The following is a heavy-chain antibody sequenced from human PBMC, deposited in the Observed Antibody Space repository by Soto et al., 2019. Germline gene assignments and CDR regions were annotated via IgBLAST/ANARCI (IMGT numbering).Heavy chain of an antibody. J-gene: IGHJ4*02. CDR2: IRAYNGNT. CDR3: ARESKKWPDF. Sequence: ASVKVSCKASGYSFSSYTINWVPQAPGQGLEWLGWIRAYNGNTKYVEKLQGRVTMTTDTPTSTAYMELRNLRSDDTAVYYCARESKKWPDFWGPGTLVTVSS. CDR1: GYSFSSYT. V-gene: IGHV1-18*04. D-gene: IGHD5-12*01.